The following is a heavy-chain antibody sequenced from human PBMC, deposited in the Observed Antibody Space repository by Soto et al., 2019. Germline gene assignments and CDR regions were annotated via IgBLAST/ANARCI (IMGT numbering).Heavy chain of an antibody. CDR2: IKPDESEK. D-gene: IGHD5-18*01. CDR3: LRGGNRYAS. Sequence: PGGPLRLSCTASGFTFSDSWVTWLRQAPGKGLEWVARIKPDESEKKYADSVKGRFSISRDTAKNSMYLQMDSLRGEDTAVYYCLRGGNRYASCGHGTRFTV. J-gene: IGHJ5*01. CDR1: GFTFSDSW. V-gene: IGHV3-7*01.